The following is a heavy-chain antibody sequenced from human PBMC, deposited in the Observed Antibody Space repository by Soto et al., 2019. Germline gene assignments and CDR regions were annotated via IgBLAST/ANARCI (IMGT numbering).Heavy chain of an antibody. V-gene: IGHV4-39*01. CDR3: ARSIEDTVALLPDCYFDY. CDR2: IYYSGST. CDR1: GGSISSSSYY. D-gene: IGHD6-19*01. Sequence: SETLSLTCTVSGGSISSSSYYWGWIRQPPGKGLEWIGSIYYSGSTYYNPSLKSRVTISVDTSKNQFSLKLSSVTAADTAVYYCARSIEDTVALLPDCYFDYWGQGTLVTVS. J-gene: IGHJ4*02.